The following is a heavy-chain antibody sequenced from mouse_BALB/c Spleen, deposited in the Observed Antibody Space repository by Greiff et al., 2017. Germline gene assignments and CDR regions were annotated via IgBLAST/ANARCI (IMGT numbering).Heavy chain of an antibody. V-gene: IGHV2-2*02. CDR3: ARNVAMDY. J-gene: IGHJ4*01. CDR1: GFSLNSYG. Sequence: VQLQQSGPGLLQPSQSLSITCTVSGFSLNSYGVHWVRQSPGKGLEWLGVICSGGSTDYNAAFISRLSISKDNSKSQVFFKMNSLQANDTAIYYCARNVAMDYWGQGTSVTVSS. CDR2: ICSGGST.